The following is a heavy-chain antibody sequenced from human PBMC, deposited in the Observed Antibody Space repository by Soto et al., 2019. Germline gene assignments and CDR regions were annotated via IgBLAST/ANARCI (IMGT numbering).Heavy chain of an antibody. V-gene: IGHV1-69*08. J-gene: IGHJ5*02. CDR1: RDTFNNYD. CDR2: IIPMVGTT. Sequence: QVLLVQSGAEVKKPGSTVRVSCKASRDTFNNYDITWVRQAPGQGFEWMGRIIPMVGTTNYAQQFQGRVTITADKTTTTAYMEVSSLTSEDTAVYYCARRGGGNYGDYYWFAPWGQGTLVTVSS. CDR3: ARRGGGNYGDYYWFAP. D-gene: IGHD4-17*01.